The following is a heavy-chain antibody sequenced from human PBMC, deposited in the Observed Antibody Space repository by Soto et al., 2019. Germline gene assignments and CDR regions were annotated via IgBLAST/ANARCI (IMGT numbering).Heavy chain of an antibody. CDR1: GYSISSGYY. V-gene: IGHV4-38-2*01. CDR2: IRHDGNT. Sequence: SETLSLTCGVSGYSISSGYYWGWIRQPPGKGLEWIGSIRHDGNTYYNPSLKSRVTISVDTSKNQFSLNLRSVTAADTAVHYCAIVGVEVSGPIGDFDYWGQGTLVTVSS. J-gene: IGHJ4*02. D-gene: IGHD1-26*01. CDR3: AIVGVEVSGPIGDFDY.